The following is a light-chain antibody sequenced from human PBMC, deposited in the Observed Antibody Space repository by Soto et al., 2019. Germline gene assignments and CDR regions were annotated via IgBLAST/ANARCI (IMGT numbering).Light chain of an antibody. J-gene: IGKJ4*01. CDR2: DAS. Sequence: DIQMTQSPSSLSASVGDRVTITCQASQDISNYLNWYQQKPGKAPKLLIYDASNLETGVPSRFSGSGSGTDFTFTISSLQPEDIAVYYCQQYGSSPLTFGGGTKVDIK. V-gene: IGKV1-33*01. CDR1: QDISNY. CDR3: QQYGSSPLT.